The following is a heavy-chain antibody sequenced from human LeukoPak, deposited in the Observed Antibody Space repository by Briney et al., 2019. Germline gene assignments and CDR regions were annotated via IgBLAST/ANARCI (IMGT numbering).Heavy chain of an antibody. V-gene: IGHV4-34*01. J-gene: IGHJ4*02. CDR2: INHSGST. CDR1: GGSFSGYY. Sequence: SETLSLTCAVYGGSFSGYYWSWIRQPPGKGLEWIGEINHSGSTNYNPSLKSRVTISVDTSKNQFPLKLSSVTAEDTAVYYCANLRITMVRGVIWARKTGYFDYWGQGTLVTVSS. CDR3: ANLRITMVRGVIWARKTGYFDY. D-gene: IGHD3-10*01.